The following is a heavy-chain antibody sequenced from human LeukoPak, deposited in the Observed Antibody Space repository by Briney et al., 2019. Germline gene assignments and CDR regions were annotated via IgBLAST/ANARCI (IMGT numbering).Heavy chain of an antibody. Sequence: PGGSLRLSCAASGFTFDDYAMHWVRQAPGKGLEWVSLISWDGGSTYYADSVKGRFTISRDNSKNSLYLQMNSLRAEDTALYYCAKDIGDYGGNHFDYWGQGTLVTVSS. V-gene: IGHV3-43D*03. CDR3: AKDIGDYGGNHFDY. J-gene: IGHJ4*02. D-gene: IGHD4-23*01. CDR2: ISWDGGST. CDR1: GFTFDDYA.